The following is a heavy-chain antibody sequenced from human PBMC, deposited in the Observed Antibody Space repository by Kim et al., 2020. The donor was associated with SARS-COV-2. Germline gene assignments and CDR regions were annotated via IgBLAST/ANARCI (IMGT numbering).Heavy chain of an antibody. CDR2: IYYSGST. Sequence: SETLSLTCTVSGGSISSGGYYWSWIRQHPGKGLEWIGYIYYSGSTYYNPSLKSRVTISVDTSKNQFSLKLSSVTAADTAVNYCARATTTIFGVVSEVDSWGQGTLVTVSS. CDR1: GGSISSGGYY. D-gene: IGHD3-3*01. CDR3: ARATTTIFGVVSEVDS. V-gene: IGHV4-31*03. J-gene: IGHJ4*02.